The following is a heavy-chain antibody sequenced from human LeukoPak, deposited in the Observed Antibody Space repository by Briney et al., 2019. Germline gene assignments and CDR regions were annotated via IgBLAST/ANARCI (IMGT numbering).Heavy chain of an antibody. J-gene: IGHJ4*02. Sequence: GGSLRLSCAAPGFTFSSYWMHWVRQAPGKGLVWVSRINSDGSSTSYADSVKGRFTISRDNAKNTLYLQMNSLRAEDTAVYYCARSGDYGDWYYFDYWGQGTLVTVSS. CDR2: INSDGSST. CDR1: GFTFSSYW. D-gene: IGHD4-17*01. V-gene: IGHV3-74*01. CDR3: ARSGDYGDWYYFDY.